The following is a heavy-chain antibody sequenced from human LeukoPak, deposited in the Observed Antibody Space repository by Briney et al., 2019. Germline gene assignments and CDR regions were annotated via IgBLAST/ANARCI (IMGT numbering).Heavy chain of an antibody. D-gene: IGHD6-6*01. J-gene: IGHJ4*02. Sequence: GGSLRLSCAASGFTVSSNYMSWVRQAPGKGLEWVSVIYSGGSTYYADSVKGRFTISRDNSKNTLYLQMNSLRAEDTAVYYCAKDMYSSSRGSFGYFDYWGQGTLVTVSS. CDR2: IYSGGST. CDR1: GFTVSSNY. V-gene: IGHV3-66*02. CDR3: AKDMYSSSRGSFGYFDY.